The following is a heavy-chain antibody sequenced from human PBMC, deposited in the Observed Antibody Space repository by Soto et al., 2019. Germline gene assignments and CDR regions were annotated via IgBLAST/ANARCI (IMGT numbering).Heavy chain of an antibody. CDR2: IYYSGST. CDR1: GGSISSYY. V-gene: IGHV4-59*01. J-gene: IGHJ6*02. D-gene: IGHD2-15*01. Sequence: QVQLQESGPGLVKPSETLSLTCTVSGGSISSYYWSWIRQPPGKGLEWIGYIYYSGSTNYNPSLKSXXTXSXXTSKNQFSLKLSSVTAADTAVYYCARGAVVALMDVWGQGTTVTVSS. CDR3: ARGAVVALMDV.